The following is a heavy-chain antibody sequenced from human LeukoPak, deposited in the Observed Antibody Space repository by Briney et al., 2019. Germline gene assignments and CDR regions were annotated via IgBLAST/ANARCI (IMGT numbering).Heavy chain of an antibody. CDR1: GFTFSSYV. CDR3: ARGASYDFWSGTGY. Sequence: GGSLSLSCAASGFTFSSYVMHWVRQAPGKGLEWVAVISYDGSNKYYADSVKGRFTISRDNSKNTLYVQMNSLRAEDTAVYYCARGASYDFWSGTGYWGQGTLVTVSS. J-gene: IGHJ4*02. D-gene: IGHD3-3*01. V-gene: IGHV3-30-3*01. CDR2: ISYDGSNK.